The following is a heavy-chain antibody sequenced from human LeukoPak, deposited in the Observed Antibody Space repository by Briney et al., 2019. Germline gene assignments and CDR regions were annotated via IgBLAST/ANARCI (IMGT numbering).Heavy chain of an antibody. D-gene: IGHD3-16*01. J-gene: IGHJ3*01. CDR3: ASLLSGGGYALDV. CDR1: GFTFSRDW. CDR2: IDSNGGTT. V-gene: IGHV3-74*01. Sequence: PGGSLRLSCAASGFTFSRDWMHWVRQPPGKGLVWVSRIDSNGGTTTYADSVRGRFTISRDNAKNTLYLQMNSLRAEDTAVYYCASLLSGGGYALDVWGQGTLVTVSS.